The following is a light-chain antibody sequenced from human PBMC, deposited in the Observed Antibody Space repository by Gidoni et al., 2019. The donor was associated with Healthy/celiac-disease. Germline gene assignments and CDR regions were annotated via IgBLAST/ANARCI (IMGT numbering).Light chain of an antibody. CDR3: QQYNNWPPWT. CDR2: SAS. CDR1: QSVTSN. J-gene: IGKJ1*01. Sequence: EIVMTQSPATLSVSPGERATLSCRASQSVTSNLAWYQQEPGQAPRLLIHSASTRATGIPARFSGSGSGTEFTLTISSLQSEDFAVYYYQQYNNWPPWTFGQGTKVEIK. V-gene: IGKV3-15*01.